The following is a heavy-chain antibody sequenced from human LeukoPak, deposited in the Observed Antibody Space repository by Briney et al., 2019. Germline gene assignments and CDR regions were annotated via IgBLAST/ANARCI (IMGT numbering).Heavy chain of an antibody. Sequence: PGGSLRLSCAASGFTFSSYSMNWVRQAPGKGLEWVSSISSSSSYIYYADSVKGRFTISRYNAKNSLYLQMNSLRAEDTAVYYCARHNQRYYYGSGSCPLDYWGQGTLVTVSS. D-gene: IGHD3-10*01. CDR2: ISSSSSYI. CDR1: GFTFSSYS. CDR3: ARHNQRYYYGSGSCPLDY. V-gene: IGHV3-21*01. J-gene: IGHJ4*02.